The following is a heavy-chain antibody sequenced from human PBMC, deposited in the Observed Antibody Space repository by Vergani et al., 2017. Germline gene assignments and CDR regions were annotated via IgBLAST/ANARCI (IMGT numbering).Heavy chain of an antibody. Sequence: QVQLQESGPGLVKPSETLSLTCTVSGGSISSYYWSWIRQPPGKGLEWIGYIYHSGSTNYNPSLKSRVTISVDTSKNQFSLKLSSVTAADTAVYYCARNPYCGGDCYSDAFDIWGQWTMVTVSS. CDR2: IYHSGST. J-gene: IGHJ3*02. CDR3: ARNPYCGGDCYSDAFDI. D-gene: IGHD2-21*02. V-gene: IGHV4-59*01. CDR1: GGSISSYY.